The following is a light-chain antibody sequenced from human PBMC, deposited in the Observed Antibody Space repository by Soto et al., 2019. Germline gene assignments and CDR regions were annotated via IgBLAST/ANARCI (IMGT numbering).Light chain of an antibody. V-gene: IGLV2-14*03. J-gene: IGLJ1*01. CDR3: SSYTNTNTF. CDR2: DVR. CDR1: SSDAGTYTY. Sequence: QSALTQPASVSGSPGQSITISCTETSSDAGTYTYVSWYQHHPGKAPKLMSYDVRNRPSGVSNRFSGSKSGNTASLTISGLQAEDEADYYCSSYTNTNTFFGTGTKLTV.